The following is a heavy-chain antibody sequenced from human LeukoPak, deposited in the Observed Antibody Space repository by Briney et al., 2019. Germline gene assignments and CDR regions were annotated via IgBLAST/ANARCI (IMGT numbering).Heavy chain of an antibody. CDR1: GFTFSSYG. J-gene: IGHJ6*03. CDR2: ISYDGSNK. CDR3: AKAASKRTDYGDYAFYYYMDV. Sequence: HSGGSLRLSCAASGFTFSSYGMHWVRQAPGKGLERVAVISYDGSNKYYADSVKGRFTISRDDSKNTLYLQMNSLRAEDTAVYYCAKAASKRTDYGDYAFYYYMDVWGKGTTVTISS. V-gene: IGHV3-30*18. D-gene: IGHD4-17*01.